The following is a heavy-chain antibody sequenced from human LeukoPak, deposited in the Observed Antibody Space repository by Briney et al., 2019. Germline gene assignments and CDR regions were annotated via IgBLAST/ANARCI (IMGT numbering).Heavy chain of an antibody. V-gene: IGHV1-2*02. CDR2: INLNSGGT. J-gene: IGHJ4*02. CDR1: GYTFTGYY. Sequence: ATVKVSCKASGYTFTGYYMHWVRHAPGQGLEWMGWINLNSGGTDYAQKFQGSLTMTRDTSNRTAFLELNGLTSDDTPVYYCARPQRSCGNPPYFVNWGEGILVT. D-gene: IGHD4-23*01. CDR3: ARPQRSCGNPPYFVN.